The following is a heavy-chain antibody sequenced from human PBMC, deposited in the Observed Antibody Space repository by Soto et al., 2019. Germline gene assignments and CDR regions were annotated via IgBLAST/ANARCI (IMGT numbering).Heavy chain of an antibody. CDR1: GFTFSDHY. D-gene: IGHD3-16*02. CDR2: TRNKANSYTT. Sequence: GGSLRLSCAASGFTFSDHYMDWVRQAPGKGLEWVGRTRNKANSYTTEYAASVKGRFTISRDDSKNSLYLQMNSLKTEDTAVYYCARVGPIWGSYRSLDYWGQGTLVTVSS. V-gene: IGHV3-72*01. J-gene: IGHJ4*02. CDR3: ARVGPIWGSYRSLDY.